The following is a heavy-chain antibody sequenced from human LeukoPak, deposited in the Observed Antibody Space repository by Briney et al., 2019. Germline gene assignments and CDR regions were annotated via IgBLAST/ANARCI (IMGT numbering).Heavy chain of an antibody. CDR2: IYTSGST. CDR1: GGSFSGYY. Sequence: SETLSLTCAVYGGSFSGYYWSWIRQPAGKGLEWIGRIYTSGSTNYNPSLKSRVTMSVDTSKNQFPLKLSSVTAADTAVYYCARGDSAAPEGFDYWGQGTLVTVSS. D-gene: IGHD1-14*01. J-gene: IGHJ4*02. CDR3: ARGDSAAPEGFDY. V-gene: IGHV4-59*10.